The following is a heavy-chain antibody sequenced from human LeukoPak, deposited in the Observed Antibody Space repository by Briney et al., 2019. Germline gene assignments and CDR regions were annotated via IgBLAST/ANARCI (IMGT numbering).Heavy chain of an antibody. D-gene: IGHD3-22*01. CDR3: ARDPLAYYDSSGYYLDGMDV. CDR2: MNPNSGNT. J-gene: IGHJ6*02. CDR1: GYTFTSYD. Sequence: GASVKVSCKASGYTFTSYDINWVRQATGQGLEWMGWMNPNSGNTGYAQKFQGRVTITRNTSISTAYMELSSLRSEDTAVYYCARDPLAYYDSSGYYLDGMDVWGQGTTVTVSS. V-gene: IGHV1-8*03.